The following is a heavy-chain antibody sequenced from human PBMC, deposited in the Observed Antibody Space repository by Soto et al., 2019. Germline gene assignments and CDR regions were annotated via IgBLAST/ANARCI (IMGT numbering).Heavy chain of an antibody. D-gene: IGHD2-15*01. Sequence: SLRLSCAASGFTFSSYAMHWVRQAPGKGLEWVAVISYDGSNKYYADSVKGRFTISRDNSKNTLYLQMNSLRAEDTAVYYCARGLSGKDYWGQGTLVTVSS. CDR1: GFTFSSYA. CDR2: ISYDGSNK. CDR3: ARGLSGKDY. J-gene: IGHJ4*02. V-gene: IGHV3-30-3*01.